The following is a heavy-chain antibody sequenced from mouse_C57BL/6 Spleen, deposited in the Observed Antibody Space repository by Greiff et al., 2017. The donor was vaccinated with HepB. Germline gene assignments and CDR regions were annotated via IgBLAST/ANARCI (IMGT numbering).Heavy chain of an antibody. CDR3: AKSNSHWYFDV. Sequence: VQVVESGPGLVAPSQRLSITCTVSGFSLTSYGVSWVRQPPGKGLEWLGVIWGDGNTNYHSALISRLSISKDNSKSQVFLKLNSLQTDDTAMYYCAKSNSHWYFDVWGTGTTVTVSS. D-gene: IGHD2-12*01. V-gene: IGHV2-3*01. CDR1: GFSLTSYG. CDR2: IWGDGNT. J-gene: IGHJ1*03.